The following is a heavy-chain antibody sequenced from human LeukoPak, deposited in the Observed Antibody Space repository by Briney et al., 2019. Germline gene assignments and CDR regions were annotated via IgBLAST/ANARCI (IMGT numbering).Heavy chain of an antibody. CDR2: INVPGGT. J-gene: IGHJ4*02. D-gene: IGHD3-22*01. CDR3: ARGLRSGYYWSLYS. V-gene: IGHV3-13*01. CDR1: AFTFSNYD. Sequence: GGSLRLSCAASAFTFSNYDMRWVRQATGKGLEWVSAINVPGGTYYADSVKGRFTISRENAKNSLYLQMNSLRVGDTAVYYCARGLRSGYYWSLYSWGQRTLVTVSS.